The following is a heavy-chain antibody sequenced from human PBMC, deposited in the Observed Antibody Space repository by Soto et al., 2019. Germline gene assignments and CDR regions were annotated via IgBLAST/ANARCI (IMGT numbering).Heavy chain of an antibody. J-gene: IGHJ4*02. V-gene: IGHV3-23*02. CDR1: VFTFSGYA. CDR2: ISTSADRP. D-gene: IGHD1-26*01. Sequence: PGGSLRLSCAGSVFTFSGYAMTWVRQAPGKGLEWVSVISTSADRPDYSPSSEGHVTISEDKSLNTAYLQWSSLGVSDTAIYYCARQGHGSSASFPFDYWGQGTLVTVSS. CDR3: ARQGHGSSASFPFDY.